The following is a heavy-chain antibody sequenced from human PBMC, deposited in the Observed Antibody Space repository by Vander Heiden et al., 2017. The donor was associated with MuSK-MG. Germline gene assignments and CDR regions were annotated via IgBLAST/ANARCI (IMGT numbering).Heavy chain of an antibody. J-gene: IGHJ4*02. CDR2: IYYSGST. V-gene: IGHV4-31*03. Sequence: QVQLQESGPGLVKPSQTLPLTCTVSGCSISSAGYYWGWIRQHPGKGLEWIGDIYYSGSTYYNPSLKSRVTISVDTSKNQVSLKLSSVTAADTAVYYCARRPRVYDILTGYYPGTYDYWGQGTLVTVSS. CDR3: ARRPRVYDILTGYYPGTYDY. CDR1: GCSISSAGYY. D-gene: IGHD3-9*01.